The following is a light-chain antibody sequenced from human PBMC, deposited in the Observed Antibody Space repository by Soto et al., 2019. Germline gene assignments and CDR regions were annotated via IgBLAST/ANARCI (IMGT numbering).Light chain of an antibody. CDR2: DAS. CDR1: QSVPNNY. V-gene: IGKV3-20*01. Sequence: EIVLTQSPGSLSLSPGERATLSCRASQSVPNNYLAWYQQKPAQAPRLLIHDASSRATGIPDRFSGSGSGTDFTLTISRLEPEDFAVYYCKHYGFAPRSFTFGAGTKVDNK. CDR3: KHYGFAPRSFT. J-gene: IGKJ3*01.